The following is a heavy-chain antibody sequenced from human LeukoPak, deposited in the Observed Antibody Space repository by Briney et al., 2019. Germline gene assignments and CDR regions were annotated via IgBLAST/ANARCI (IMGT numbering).Heavy chain of an antibody. V-gene: IGHV4-31*03. J-gene: IGHJ6*02. D-gene: IGHD2-2*01. Sequence: SETLSLTCTVSGGSISSGGYYWSWIRQHPGKGLEWIGYIYYSGSTYYNPSLKSRVTISVDTSKNQFSLKLSSVTAADTAVYYCATSELGYCSSTSCYAHYYYGMDVWGQGTTVTVSS. CDR1: GGSISSGGYY. CDR3: ATSELGYCSSTSCYAHYYYGMDV. CDR2: IYYSGST.